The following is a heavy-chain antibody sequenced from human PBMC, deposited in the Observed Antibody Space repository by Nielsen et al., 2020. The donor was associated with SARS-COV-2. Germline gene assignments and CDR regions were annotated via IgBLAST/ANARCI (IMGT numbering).Heavy chain of an antibody. V-gene: IGHV1-46*03. CDR3: AREDSSSFYYYYGMDV. J-gene: IGHJ6*02. D-gene: IGHD6-6*01. CDR2: INPSGGST. Sequence: ASVKVSCKASGYTFTSYYMHWVRQAPGQGLEWMGIINPSGGSTSYAQKFQGRVTMTRDTSISTAYMELSRLRSDDTAVYYCAREDSSSFYYYYGMDVWGQGTTVTVSS. CDR1: GYTFTSYY.